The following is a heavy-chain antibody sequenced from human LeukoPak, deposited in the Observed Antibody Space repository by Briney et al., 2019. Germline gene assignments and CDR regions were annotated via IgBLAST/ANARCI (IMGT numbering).Heavy chain of an antibody. CDR3: ARGGLQLLAPLDY. J-gene: IGHJ4*02. V-gene: IGHV1-46*01. CDR1: GHTFTGYY. CDR2: INPSAGST. D-gene: IGHD5-18*01. Sequence: ASVKVSCKASGHTFTGYYMHWVRQAPGQGLEWMGIINPSAGSTSYAQKFQGRVTMTRDTSTSTVHMELSSLRSEDTAVHYCARGGLQLLAPLDYWGQGTLVTVSS.